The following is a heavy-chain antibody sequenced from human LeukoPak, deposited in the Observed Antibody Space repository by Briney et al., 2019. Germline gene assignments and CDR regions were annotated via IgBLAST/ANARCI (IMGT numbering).Heavy chain of an antibody. CDR3: ARRGGSGSYYIDY. CDR2: IYYSGST. CDR1: GGFISSSSYY. J-gene: IGHJ4*02. V-gene: IGHV4-39*01. Sequence: SETLSLTCTVSGGFISSSSYYWGWIRQPPGQGLEWIGSIYYSGSTYYNPSLRSRVTISVDTSKNQFSLKLSSVTAADTAVYCCARRGGSGSYYIDYWGQGTLVTVSS. D-gene: IGHD3-10*01.